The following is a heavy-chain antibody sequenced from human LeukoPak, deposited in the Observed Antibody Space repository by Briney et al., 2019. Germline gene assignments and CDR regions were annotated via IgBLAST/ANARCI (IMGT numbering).Heavy chain of an antibody. J-gene: IGHJ4*02. D-gene: IGHD3-22*01. CDR2: FDPEDGET. CDR1: GYTLTELS. V-gene: IGHV1-24*01. Sequence: ASVKVSCKVSGYTLTELSMHWVRQAPGKGLEWMGGFDPEDGETIYAQKFQGRVTMTEDTSTDTAYMELSSLRSEDTAVYYCATKVNDRSWYYYDSSGYSYWGQGTLVTVSS. CDR3: ATKVNDRSWYYYDSSGYSY.